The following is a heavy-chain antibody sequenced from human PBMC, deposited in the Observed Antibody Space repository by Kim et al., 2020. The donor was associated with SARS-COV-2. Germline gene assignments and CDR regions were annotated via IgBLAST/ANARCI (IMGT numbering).Heavy chain of an antibody. J-gene: IGHJ5*01. D-gene: IGHD2-2*02. Sequence: YADAVEGRFTVASDNAKNTLYLQMDSLREEDTAVYYCAGSPCNTMLDSWGQGTLVAVSS. CDR3: AGSPCNTMLDS. V-gene: IGHV3-74*01.